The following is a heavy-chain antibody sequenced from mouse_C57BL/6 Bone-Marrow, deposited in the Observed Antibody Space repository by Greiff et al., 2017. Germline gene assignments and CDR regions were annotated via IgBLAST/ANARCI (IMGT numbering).Heavy chain of an antibody. V-gene: IGHV1-47*01. D-gene: IGHD5-1*01. CDR1: GYTFTTYP. J-gene: IGHJ2*01. CDR2: FHPYNDDT. CDR3: SRSSTFFYYFDY. Sequence: VQLQQSGAELVKPGASVKMSCKASGYTFTTYPIEWMKQNHGKSLEWIGNFHPYNDDTKYNEKFKGKATLTVEKSSNTVYLELSRLTSDDSAVYDFSRSSTFFYYFDYWGQGTTLTVSS.